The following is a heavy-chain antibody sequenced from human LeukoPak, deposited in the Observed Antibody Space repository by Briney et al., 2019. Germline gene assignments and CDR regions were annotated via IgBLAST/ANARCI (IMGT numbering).Heavy chain of an antibody. J-gene: IGHJ4*02. D-gene: IGHD6-6*01. Sequence: GGSLRLSCVASGFTFSSYSMKWVRQAPGKGLEWVSSISSSSSYIDYADSVKGRFTISRDNAKNSLYLQMKSLRDEDTAVYYCAGDSISSPNLDYWGQGTLVTVSS. CDR2: ISSSSSYI. CDR3: AGDSISSPNLDY. CDR1: GFTFSSYS. V-gene: IGHV3-21*01.